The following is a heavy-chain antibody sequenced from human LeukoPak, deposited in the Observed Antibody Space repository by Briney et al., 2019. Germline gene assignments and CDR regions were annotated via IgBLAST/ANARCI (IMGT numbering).Heavy chain of an antibody. D-gene: IGHD1-26*01. V-gene: IGHV4-61*01. CDR3: ARGRLGATY. CDR2: IHHSGTT. CDR1: GGSVSRGSYY. Sequence: SETLSLTCTVSGGSVSRGSYYWSWTRQPPGKGLEWIGYIHHSGTTNYSPSLKSRVTISVDMSMNQFFLNLTSVTAADTAVYYCARGRLGATYWGQGTLVTVSS. J-gene: IGHJ4*02.